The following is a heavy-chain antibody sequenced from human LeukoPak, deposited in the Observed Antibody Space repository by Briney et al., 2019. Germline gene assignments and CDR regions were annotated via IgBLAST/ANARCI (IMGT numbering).Heavy chain of an antibody. CDR3: ARARALLSKENWFDP. CDR2: IYYSGST. J-gene: IGHJ5*02. D-gene: IGHD3-10*01. CDR1: GGSISSYY. V-gene: IGHV4-59*01. Sequence: SETLSLTRTVSGGSISSYYWSWIRQPPGKGLEWIGYIYYSGSTNYNPSLKSRVTISVDTSKNQFSLKLSSVTAADTAVYYCARARALLSKENWFDPWGQGTLVTVSS.